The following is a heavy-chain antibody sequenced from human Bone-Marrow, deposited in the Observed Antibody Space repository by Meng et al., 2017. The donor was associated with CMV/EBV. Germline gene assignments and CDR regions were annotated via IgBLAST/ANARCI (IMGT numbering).Heavy chain of an antibody. CDR2: ISGSGGST. CDR1: GITFSSYA. CDR3: ARGAYVGLYYYGMDV. D-gene: IGHD1-26*01. Sequence: GESLKISCAASGITFSSYAMSWVRQAPGKGLEWVSAISGSGGSTYYADSVKGGFTISRDNSKSTLHLEMNRLRADDTAIYFCARGAYVGLYYYGMDVWGQGTTVTVSS. V-gene: IGHV3-23*01. J-gene: IGHJ6*02.